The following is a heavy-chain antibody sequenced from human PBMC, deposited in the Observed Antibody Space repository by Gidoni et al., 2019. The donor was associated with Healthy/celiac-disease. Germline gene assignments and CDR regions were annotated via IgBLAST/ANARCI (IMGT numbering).Heavy chain of an antibody. CDR2: IYPGGSDT. Sequence: EVHPVQSGAEVKTPGESWTRSRQGSGYSFTSHWIGWVRQMPGKGLEWMGIIYPGGSDTRYSPSFQGQVTISADKSISTAYLQWSSLKASDTAMYYCARQSEGARDYWGQGTLVTVSS. D-gene: IGHD1-26*01. CDR3: ARQSEGARDY. CDR1: GYSFTSHW. V-gene: IGHV5-51*01. J-gene: IGHJ4*02.